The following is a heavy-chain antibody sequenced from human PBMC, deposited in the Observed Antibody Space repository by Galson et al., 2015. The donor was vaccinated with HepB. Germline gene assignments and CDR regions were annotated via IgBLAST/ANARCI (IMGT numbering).Heavy chain of an antibody. D-gene: IGHD5-18*01. V-gene: IGHV3-48*01. CDR3: ARDPRYGYGQVTPGPRERSFDY. J-gene: IGHJ4*02. Sequence: SLRLSCAASGFTFSSYSMNWVRQAPGKGLEWVSYISSSSSTIYYADSVKGRFTISRDNAKNSLYLQMNSLRAEDTAVYYCARDPRYGYGQVTPGPRERSFDYWGQGTLVTVSS. CDR1: GFTFSSYS. CDR2: ISSSSSTI.